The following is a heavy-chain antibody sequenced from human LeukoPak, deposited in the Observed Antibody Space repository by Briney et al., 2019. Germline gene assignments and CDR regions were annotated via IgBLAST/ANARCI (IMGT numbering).Heavy chain of an antibody. D-gene: IGHD3-22*01. Sequence: ASVKASCKASGYTFTGYYIHWVRQAPGQGLEWMGWINPNGGATRFAQKFQGRVTMTRDTSISTAYMDLSSLRSDDTAVYYCSRDRADGSMNAFDVWGQGTLVTVSS. CDR2: INPNGGAT. V-gene: IGHV1-2*02. J-gene: IGHJ3*01. CDR3: SRDRADGSMNAFDV. CDR1: GYTFTGYY.